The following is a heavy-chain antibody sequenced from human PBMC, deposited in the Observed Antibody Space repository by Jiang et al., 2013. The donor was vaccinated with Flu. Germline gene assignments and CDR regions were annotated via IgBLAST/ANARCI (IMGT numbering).Heavy chain of an antibody. J-gene: IGHJ5*02. V-gene: IGHV5-51*01. CDR2: IYPGDSDT. CDR1: SYW. Sequence: SYWIGWVRQMPGKGLEWMGIIYPGDSDTRYSPSFQGQVTISADKSISTAYLQWSSLKASDTAMYYCARTYYDFWSGYYTGWFDPWGQGTLVTVSS. CDR3: ARTYYDFWSGYYTGWFDP. D-gene: IGHD3-3*01.